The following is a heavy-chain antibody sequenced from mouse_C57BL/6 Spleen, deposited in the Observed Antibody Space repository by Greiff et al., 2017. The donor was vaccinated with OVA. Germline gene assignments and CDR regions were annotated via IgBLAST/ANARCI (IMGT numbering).Heavy chain of an antibody. D-gene: IGHD1-1*01. Sequence: EVHLVESGGGLVQPGGSMKLSCVASGFTFSNYWMNWVRQSPEKGLEWVAQIRLKSDNYATHYAESVKGRFTISRDDSQSSVYLQMNNLRAEDTGIYYCTGGTTVVATHWGQGTLVTVSA. J-gene: IGHJ3*01. CDR1: GFTFSNYW. CDR3: TGGTTVVATH. CDR2: IRLKSDNYAT. V-gene: IGHV6-3*01.